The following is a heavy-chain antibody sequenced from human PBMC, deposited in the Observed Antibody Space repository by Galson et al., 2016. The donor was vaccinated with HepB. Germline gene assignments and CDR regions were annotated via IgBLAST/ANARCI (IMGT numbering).Heavy chain of an antibody. CDR2: IWFDGSNQ. D-gene: IGHD4-11*01. V-gene: IGHV3-33*01. Sequence: SLRLSCAASGFTFSRHGMHWVRQAPGKGLEWVALIWFDGSNQYYTDSVKGRLTISRDNSKNTLNLQMDSLRVEDTAVYYCARLTSDSRIGGYFDYWGQGALVIVSS. CDR1: GFTFSRHG. J-gene: IGHJ4*02. CDR3: ARLTSDSRIGGYFDY.